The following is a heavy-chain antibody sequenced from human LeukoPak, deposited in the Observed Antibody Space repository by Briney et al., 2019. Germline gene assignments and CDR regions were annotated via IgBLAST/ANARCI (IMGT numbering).Heavy chain of an antibody. CDR2: INHSGST. CDR3: ARGYYGSGSYHWFDP. J-gene: IGHJ5*02. D-gene: IGHD3-10*01. V-gene: IGHV4-34*01. Sequence: SGTLSLTCAVYGGSFSGYYWSWIRQPPGKGLEWIGEINHSGSTNYNPSLKSRVTISVDTSKNQFSLKLSSVTAADTAVYYCARGYYGSGSYHWFDPWGQGTLVTVSS. CDR1: GGSFSGYY.